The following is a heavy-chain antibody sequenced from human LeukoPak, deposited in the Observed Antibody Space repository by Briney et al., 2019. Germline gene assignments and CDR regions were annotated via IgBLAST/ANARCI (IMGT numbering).Heavy chain of an antibody. CDR2: VKLDGSEK. CDR3: ARDPPVAGYGMDV. D-gene: IGHD6-19*01. CDR1: GFTFSRYW. Sequence: GGSLTLPCAASGFTFSRYWMSWVRQATGKGLEWVANVKLDGSEKYYVDCVKGRFTISRDNAKNSLFLQMNSLRAEDTAVYYCARDPPVAGYGMDVCGQGTTVTVSS. J-gene: IGHJ6*02. V-gene: IGHV3-7*01.